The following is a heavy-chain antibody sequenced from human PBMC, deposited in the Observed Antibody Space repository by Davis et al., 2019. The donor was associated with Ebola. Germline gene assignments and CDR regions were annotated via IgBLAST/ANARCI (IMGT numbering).Heavy chain of an antibody. V-gene: IGHV4-30-4*08. Sequence: SETLSLTCTVSGGSISSGNYYWSWIRQHPGKGLEWIGYIYDSGSTYYNPSLMSRVTISVDTSKNQFSLKLSSVTAADTAVYYCAGGIGAFDIWGQGTKVIVSS. D-gene: IGHD2-21*01. CDR2: IYDSGST. CDR3: AGGIGAFDI. CDR1: GGSISSGNYY. J-gene: IGHJ3*02.